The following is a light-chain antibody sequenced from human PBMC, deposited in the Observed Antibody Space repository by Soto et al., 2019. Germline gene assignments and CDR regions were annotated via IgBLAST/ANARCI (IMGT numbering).Light chain of an antibody. CDR2: AAS. CDR3: QKYSSVPV. V-gene: IGKV1-27*01. J-gene: IGKJ3*01. Sequence: DIQMTQSPTSLSASVGDRVTITCRASQGIRNFVAWYQQKQGKAPKLLIYAASTLQSGVPSRFSGSGSGTDFPLTINSLQPEDVATYSCQKYSSVPVFGPGTKLEIK. CDR1: QGIRNF.